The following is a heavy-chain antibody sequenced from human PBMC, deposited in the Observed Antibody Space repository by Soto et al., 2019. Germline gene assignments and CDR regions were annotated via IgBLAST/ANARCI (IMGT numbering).Heavy chain of an antibody. CDR1: GGSISSGGYY. D-gene: IGHD3-9*01. Sequence: PSETLSLTCTVSGGSISSGGYYWSWIRQHPGKGLEWIGYIYYSGSTYYNPSLKSRVTISVDTSKNQFSLKLSSVTAADTAVYYCARSRGAGGVLRYFDWLLPLHWGQGTLVTVSS. V-gene: IGHV4-31*03. CDR3: ARSRGAGGVLRYFDWLLPLH. J-gene: IGHJ4*02. CDR2: IYYSGST.